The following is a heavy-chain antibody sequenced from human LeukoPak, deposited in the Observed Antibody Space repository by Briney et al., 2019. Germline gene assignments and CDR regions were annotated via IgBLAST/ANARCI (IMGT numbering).Heavy chain of an antibody. CDR1: GGSFSGYY. CDR2: INHSGNT. V-gene: IGHV4-34*01. D-gene: IGHD3-3*01. J-gene: IGHJ6*02. CDR3: ARGFPRRFLEWLADRDYYYYYGMDV. Sequence: SETLSLTCAVYGGSFSGYYWSWIRQPPGKGLEWIGEINHSGNTNYNPSLKSRVTISVDTSKNQFSLKLSSVTAADTAVYYCARGFPRRFLEWLADRDYYYYYGMDVWGQGTTVTVSS.